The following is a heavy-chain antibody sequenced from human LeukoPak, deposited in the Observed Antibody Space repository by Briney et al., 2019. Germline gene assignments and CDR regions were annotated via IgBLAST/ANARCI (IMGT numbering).Heavy chain of an antibody. CDR2: ISIDGSVK. CDR3: ARDVKSSAEYYFDY. V-gene: IGHV3-30*03. D-gene: IGHD6-13*01. J-gene: IGHJ4*02. CDR1: GLTFSIYW. Sequence: GGSLRLSCAASGLTFSIYWMTWVRQAPGKGLEWVAVISIDGSVKHHADSVKGRFTISRDNSKNTLYLQMNSLRAEDTAVYFCARDVKSSAEYYFDYWGQGTLVTVSS.